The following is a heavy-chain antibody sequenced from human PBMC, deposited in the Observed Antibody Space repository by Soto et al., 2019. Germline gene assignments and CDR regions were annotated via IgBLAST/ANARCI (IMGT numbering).Heavy chain of an antibody. V-gene: IGHV1-58*02. Sequence: SVKVSCKASGFTFTSSAMQWVRQARGQRLEWIGWIVVGSGNTNYAQKFQERVTITRDMSTSTAYMELSSLRSEDTAVYYCAAVLLSNYDISTGPFDYWGQGTLVTVSS. D-gene: IGHD3-9*01. J-gene: IGHJ4*02. CDR1: GFTFTSSA. CDR3: AAVLLSNYDISTGPFDY. CDR2: IVVGSGNT.